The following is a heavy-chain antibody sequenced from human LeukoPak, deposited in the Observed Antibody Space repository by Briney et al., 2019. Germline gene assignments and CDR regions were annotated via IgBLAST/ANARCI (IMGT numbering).Heavy chain of an antibody. J-gene: IGHJ4*02. CDR1: GFTFSSYG. Sequence: GGSLRLSCAASGFTFSSYGMHWVRQAPGKGLEWVAFIRYDGSNKYYADSVKGRFTISRGNSKNTLYLQMNSLRAEDTAVYYCAKESSEEYSYGPLDYWGQGTLVTVS. CDR3: AKESSEEYSYGPLDY. CDR2: IRYDGSNK. V-gene: IGHV3-30*02. D-gene: IGHD5-18*01.